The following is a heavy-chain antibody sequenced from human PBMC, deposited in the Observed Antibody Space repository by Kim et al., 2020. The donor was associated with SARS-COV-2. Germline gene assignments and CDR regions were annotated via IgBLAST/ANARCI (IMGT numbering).Heavy chain of an antibody. D-gene: IGHD3-3*01. V-gene: IGHV3-7*01. CDR2: ISQDGRRK. CDR3: ASEFSEVPGY. Sequence: GGSLRLSCAASGYAFSHYWTNWVRQAPGKGLEWVAGISQDGRRKPYSASVKGRFTISRENSKNSVYLEMNTLSNEDTAVYYCASEFSEVPGYWGQLTLVTVAS. CDR1: GYAFSHYW. J-gene: IGHJ4*02.